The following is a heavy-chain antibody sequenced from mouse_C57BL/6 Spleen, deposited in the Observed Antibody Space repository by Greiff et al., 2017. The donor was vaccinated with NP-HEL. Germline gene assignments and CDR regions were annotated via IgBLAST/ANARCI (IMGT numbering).Heavy chain of an antibody. D-gene: IGHD1-1*01. CDR3: ARLYYGSSYDYFDY. V-gene: IGHV1-82*01. J-gene: IGHJ2*01. CDR2: IYPGDGDT. Sequence: LEESGPELVKPGASVKISCKASGYAFSSSWMNWVKQRPGKGLEWIGRIYPGDGDTNYNGKFKGKATLTADKSSSTAYMQLSSLTSEDSAVYFCARLYYGSSYDYFDYWGQGTTLTVSS. CDR1: GYAFSSSW.